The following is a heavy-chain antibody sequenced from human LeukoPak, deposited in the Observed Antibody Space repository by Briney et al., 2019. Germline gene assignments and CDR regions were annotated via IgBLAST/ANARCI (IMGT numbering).Heavy chain of an antibody. J-gene: IGHJ6*02. CDR3: ARGGCFSSTSCYRDYYYWMDG. CDR2: INHSGST. Sequence: SGTLSLTCAVYGGSFSGYYWSWVRQPPGKGLEWIGEINHSGSTKYNPSLTSRVTISVETSKNQISLKLSSVTTAETAVCYCARGGCFSSTSCYRDYYYWMDGWGQGTTVTVSS. V-gene: IGHV4-34*01. CDR1: GGSFSGYY. D-gene: IGHD2-2*01.